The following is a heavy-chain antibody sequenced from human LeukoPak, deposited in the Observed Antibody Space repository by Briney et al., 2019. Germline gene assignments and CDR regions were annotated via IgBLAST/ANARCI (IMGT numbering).Heavy chain of an antibody. CDR2: INAGNGNT. J-gene: IGHJ6*02. Sequence: ASVKVSCKASGYTYTSYAMHWVRQAPGQRLEWMGWINAGNGNTKYSQKFQGRVTITRDTSASTAYMELSSLRSEDTAVYYCARGGPYYYGSGSPPTDYYYGMDVWGQGTTVTVSS. CDR1: GYTYTSYA. CDR3: ARGGPYYYGSGSPPTDYYYGMDV. V-gene: IGHV1-3*01. D-gene: IGHD3-10*01.